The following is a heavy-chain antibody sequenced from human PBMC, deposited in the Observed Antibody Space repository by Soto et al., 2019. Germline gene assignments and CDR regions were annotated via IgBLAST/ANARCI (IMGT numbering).Heavy chain of an antibody. Sequence: GGSLRLSCAASGFSFDDYAMHWVGEAPGKGLEWVSGISWNSGSIGYADSVKGRFTISRDNAKNSLYVQMNGLRAEDTALYYCVKDIIEYSSTHYGMDVWGQGTTVTVSS. D-gene: IGHD6-6*01. CDR2: ISWNSGSI. CDR3: VKDIIEYSSTHYGMDV. V-gene: IGHV3-9*01. J-gene: IGHJ6*02. CDR1: GFSFDDYA.